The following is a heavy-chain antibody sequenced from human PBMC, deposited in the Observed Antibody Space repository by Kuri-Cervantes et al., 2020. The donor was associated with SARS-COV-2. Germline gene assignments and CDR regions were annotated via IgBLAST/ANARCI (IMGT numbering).Heavy chain of an antibody. D-gene: IGHD6-13*01. J-gene: IGHJ3*02. Sequence: GESLKISCAASGFTFSSYSMNWVRQAPGKGLEWVSYISSSSSTIYYADSVKGRFTISRDNAKNSLYLQMNSLRAEDTAVYYCARERGGQQLVRFGAFDIWGQGTMVTVSS. CDR2: ISSSSSTI. CDR1: GFTFSSYS. V-gene: IGHV3-48*01. CDR3: ARERGGQQLVRFGAFDI.